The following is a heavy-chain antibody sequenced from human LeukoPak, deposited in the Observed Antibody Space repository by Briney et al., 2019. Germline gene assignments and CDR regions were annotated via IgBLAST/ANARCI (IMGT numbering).Heavy chain of an antibody. J-gene: IGHJ4*02. CDR2: IRDSGGRI. V-gene: IGHV3-23*01. Sequence: PGGSLRLSCAAYGFTLSSHSMNWVRQAPGKGLEWVSGIRDSGGRIYYADSVEGRFTISRDKSKNTLYLQMNSLRAEDTAVYYCAKSLSIAVTDGIDHWGQGTLVTVSS. D-gene: IGHD6-19*01. CDR3: AKSLSIAVTDGIDH. CDR1: GFTLSSHS.